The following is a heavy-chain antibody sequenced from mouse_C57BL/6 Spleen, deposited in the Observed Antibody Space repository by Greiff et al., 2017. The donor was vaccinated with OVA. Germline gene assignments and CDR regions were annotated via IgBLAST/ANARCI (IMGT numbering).Heavy chain of an antibody. CDR3: ARPPTTVKETWFAY. V-gene: IGHV1-53*01. CDR1: GYTFTSYW. J-gene: IGHJ3*01. D-gene: IGHD1-1*01. Sequence: QVQLQQPGTELVKPGASVKLSCKASGYTFTSYWMHWVKQRPGQGLEWIGNINPSNGGTNFNEKFKSKATLTVDKSSSTAYMQLSSLTSEDSAVYYCARPPTTVKETWFAYWGQGTLVTVSA. CDR2: INPSNGGT.